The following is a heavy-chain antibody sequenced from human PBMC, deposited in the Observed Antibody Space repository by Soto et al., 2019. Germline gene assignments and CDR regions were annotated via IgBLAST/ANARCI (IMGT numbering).Heavy chain of an antibody. D-gene: IGHD3-10*01. Sequence: QVQLVQSGAEVKKPGSSVKVSCKASGGTFSTYTINWVRQAPGQGLEWMGRIIPLLDVTXXAXXXXGXVTXXXXXXXXXXXXXXXSLTSQDTAVYYCARDSGTVGYDDSWGQGTLXXVSS. CDR3: ARDSGTVGYDDS. CDR1: GGTFSTYT. CDR2: IIPLLDVT. J-gene: IGHJ4*02. V-gene: IGHV1-69*02.